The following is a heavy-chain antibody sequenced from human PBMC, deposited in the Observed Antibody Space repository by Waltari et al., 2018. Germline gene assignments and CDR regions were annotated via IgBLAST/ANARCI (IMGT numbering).Heavy chain of an antibody. V-gene: IGHV1-24*01. J-gene: IGHJ4*02. Sequence: QVQLVQSGAEVKKPGASVKVSCKVSGYTLTELSMHWVRQAPGKGLEWMGGFDPEDGETIYAQKCQVRGTMTEDTSTDTAYMELSSLRSEDTAVYYCATRLYGSGSYFRGALDYWGQGTLVTVSS. CDR1: GYTLTELS. CDR2: FDPEDGET. D-gene: IGHD3-10*01. CDR3: ATRLYGSGSYFRGALDY.